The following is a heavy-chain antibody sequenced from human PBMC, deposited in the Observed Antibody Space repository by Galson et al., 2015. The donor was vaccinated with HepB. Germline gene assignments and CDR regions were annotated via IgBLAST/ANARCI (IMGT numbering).Heavy chain of an antibody. CDR3: AKGLTSGSPYRAFEM. CDR1: GFTLNIYD. CDR2: IGYTDSYT. V-gene: IGHV3-23*01. J-gene: IGHJ3*02. D-gene: IGHD3-22*01. Sequence: SLRLSCAASGFTLNIYDMIWVRQAPGKGLEWVSTIGYTDSYTFYAESVKGRFTISRDTSRNTRSLQMNSLRAEDTAVYYCAKGLTSGSPYRAFEMWGQGTMVTVSS.